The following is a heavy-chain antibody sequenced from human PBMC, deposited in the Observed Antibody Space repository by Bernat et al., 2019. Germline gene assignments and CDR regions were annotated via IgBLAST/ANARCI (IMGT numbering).Heavy chain of an antibody. CDR2: IDWDDDK. CDR1: GFSLSTYGMC. J-gene: IGHJ5*01. CDR3: ARATMGPYTVADS. D-gene: IGHD5-12*01. Sequence: QVTLRESGPALVRPTQTLTLTCSFSGFSLSTYGMCVSWIRQPPGKALEWLARIDWDDDKYYNTSLRTRLTISKETSRNQVVLTLTNMDPEDTAIYYCARATMGPYTVADSWGQGTLVTVSS. V-gene: IGHV2-70*15.